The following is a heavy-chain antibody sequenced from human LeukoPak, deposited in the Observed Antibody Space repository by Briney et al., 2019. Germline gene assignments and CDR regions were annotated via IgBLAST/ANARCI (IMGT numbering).Heavy chain of an antibody. V-gene: IGHV4-39*07. D-gene: IGHD5-18*01. CDR3: ARDGPRGYSYRMSYWFDP. CDR1: GGSISSSSYN. Sequence: SETLSLTCTVSGGSISSSSYNWGWFRQPPGKGLEWIGSIYYSGSTYHNPSLKSRVTISVDTSKNQFSLKLSSVTAAETAVYYCARDGPRGYSYRMSYWFDPWGQGTLVTVSS. J-gene: IGHJ5*02. CDR2: IYYSGST.